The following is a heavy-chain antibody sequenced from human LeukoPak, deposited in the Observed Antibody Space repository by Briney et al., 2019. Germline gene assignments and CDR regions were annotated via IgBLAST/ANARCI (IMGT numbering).Heavy chain of an antibody. CDR1: GFTFSSHW. J-gene: IGHJ5*02. D-gene: IGHD2-2*01. CDR2: INADGSAT. CDR3: VRGALRDCSYTSCTRGNWFDP. Sequence: GGSLRLSCAASGFTFSSHWMHWVRQAPEKGLVGVSHINADGSATYYAASVKGRFTISRDNARNTLYLQMHSLTAEDTGAYYCVRGALRDCSYTSCTRGNWFDPWGQGTLVTVSS. V-gene: IGHV3-74*01.